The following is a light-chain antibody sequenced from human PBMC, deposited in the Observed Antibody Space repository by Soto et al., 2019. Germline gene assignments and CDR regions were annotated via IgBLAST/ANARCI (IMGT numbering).Light chain of an antibody. V-gene: IGKV3-15*01. CDR2: GAS. J-gene: IGKJ3*01. Sequence: EIVMTQSPATLSVSPGERATLSCRASQSVSSNLAWYQQKPGQAPRLLIYGASTRATGIPARFSGSGSGTDFTLTISRLEPDDFAVYYCQQYGSSPFTFGPGTKVDIK. CDR3: QQYGSSPFT. CDR1: QSVSSN.